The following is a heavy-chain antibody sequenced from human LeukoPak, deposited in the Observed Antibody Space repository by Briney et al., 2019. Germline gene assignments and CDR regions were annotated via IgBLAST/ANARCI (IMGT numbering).Heavy chain of an antibody. CDR1: GFTFSSYW. J-gene: IGHJ4*02. V-gene: IGHV3-7*01. Sequence: SGGSLRLSCAASGFTFSSYWMSWVRQAPGKGLEWVANIKQDGSEKYYVDSVKGRFTISRDNAKNSLYLQMNSLRAEDTAVYYCARLLPPYYGSGSYGVDYWGQGTLVTVSS. D-gene: IGHD3-10*01. CDR2: IKQDGSEK. CDR3: ARLLPPYYGSGSYGVDY.